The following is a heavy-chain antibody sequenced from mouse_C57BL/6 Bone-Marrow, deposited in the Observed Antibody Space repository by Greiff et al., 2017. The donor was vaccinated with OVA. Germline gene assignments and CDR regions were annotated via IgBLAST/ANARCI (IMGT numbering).Heavy chain of an antibody. CDR2: ISSGGTYT. Sequence: DVKLVESGGGLVKPGGSLKLSCAASGFTFSRYAMSWVRQTPEKRLEWVATISSGGTYTYYTDSVKGRFTISRASAENTLYLQMSSLRSEDTAMYYCARHTDYYGSAPYFDCWGQGTSLTVSS. J-gene: IGHJ2*03. CDR3: ARHTDYYGSAPYFDC. CDR1: GFTFSRYA. V-gene: IGHV5-9-3*01. D-gene: IGHD1-1*01.